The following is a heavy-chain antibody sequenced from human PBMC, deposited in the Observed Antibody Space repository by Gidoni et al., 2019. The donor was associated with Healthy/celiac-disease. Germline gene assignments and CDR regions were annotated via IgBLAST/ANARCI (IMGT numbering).Heavy chain of an antibody. Sequence: QVQLQESGPGLVKPSETLPLTCTVSGGSISSYYWSWLRQPPGKGLEWIGYIYYSGSTNYNPSLKSRVTISVDTSKNQFSLKLSSVTAADTAVYYCARRKGYCSGGSCYRYYFDYWGQGTLVTVSS. CDR1: GGSISSYY. J-gene: IGHJ4*02. V-gene: IGHV4-59*01. D-gene: IGHD2-15*01. CDR3: ARRKGYCSGGSCYRYYFDY. CDR2: IYYSGST.